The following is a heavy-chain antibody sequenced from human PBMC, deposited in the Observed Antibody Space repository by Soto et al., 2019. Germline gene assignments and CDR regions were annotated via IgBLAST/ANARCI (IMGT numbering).Heavy chain of an antibody. CDR3: AKGPTSVTTRWFDP. J-gene: IGHJ5*02. CDR2: ITASGGVT. D-gene: IGHD4-17*01. Sequence: EVQLLESGGGLVQPGGSLTLSCAASRFTFSSYAMSWVRQNPGKGLEWVAVITASGGVTFYADSVKGRFTISRDKSKNTLYLHMNSLSAEDTAVYYCAKGPTSVTTRWFDPWGQGTLVTVSS. CDR1: RFTFSSYA. V-gene: IGHV3-23*01.